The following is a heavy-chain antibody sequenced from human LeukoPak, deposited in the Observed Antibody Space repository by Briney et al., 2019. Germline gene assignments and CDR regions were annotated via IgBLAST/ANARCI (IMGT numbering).Heavy chain of an antibody. CDR2: ISGSGGST. V-gene: IGHV3-23*01. D-gene: IGHD3-22*01. CDR1: GFTFSSYG. J-gene: IGHJ6*03. Sequence: GGTLRLSCTASGFTFSSYGMSWVRQAPGKGLDWVSAISGSGGSTYYADSVKGRFTISRDNAKNSLQLQMNSLRAEDTAVYYCARDLSGYSGKVYYFYYMDVWGKGTTVTISS. CDR3: ARDLSGYSGKVYYFYYMDV.